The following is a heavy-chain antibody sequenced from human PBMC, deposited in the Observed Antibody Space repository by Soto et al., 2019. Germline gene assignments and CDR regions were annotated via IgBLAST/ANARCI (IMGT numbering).Heavy chain of an antibody. J-gene: IGHJ1*01. Sequence: QVQLVQSGVEVKKPEASVKVSCKASGYTFTTFGITWVRQAPGQGLQWMGWINAFNGNTNYAQKLQGRVTMTTDTSTSTAYMELRSLRSDDTAVYYCARQNAEYFQNWGQGTLVTVS. CDR2: INAFNGNT. CDR3: ARQNAEYFQN. V-gene: IGHV1-18*01. CDR1: GYTFTTFG.